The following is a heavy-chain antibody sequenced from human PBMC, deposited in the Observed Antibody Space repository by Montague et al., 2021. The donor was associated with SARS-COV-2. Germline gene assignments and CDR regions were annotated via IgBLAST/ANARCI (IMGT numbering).Heavy chain of an antibody. V-gene: IGHV4-4*02. CDR3: ARHFVWQQLST. J-gene: IGHJ4*02. Sequence: SETLSLTCAVSGDSIHSEHCWSWVSHPPGKGLEWFVETHQWGGTNYNTSLRNRVSIFLDNSTNQLSLILTSVTTADTAMFYCARHFVWQQLSTWGQGTLVSVSS. CDR1: GDSIHSEHC. D-gene: IGHD6-13*01. CDR2: THQWGGT.